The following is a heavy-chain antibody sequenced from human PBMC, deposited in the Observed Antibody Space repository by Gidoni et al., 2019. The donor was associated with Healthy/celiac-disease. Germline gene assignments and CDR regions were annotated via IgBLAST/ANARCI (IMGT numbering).Heavy chain of an antibody. D-gene: IGHD4-17*01. CDR1: GGSSSGYY. J-gene: IGHJ6*02. CDR2: INHSGST. CDR3: ARGDYGDYVSYYGMDV. V-gene: IGHV4-34*01. Sequence: QVHLPQWGAALLKPSEPLSLTCAVYGGSSSGYYWSWIRQPPGKGLEWIWEINHSGSTNYHPYLKSRGTISVDTSKNQFSLKLSYVTAADTAVYYCARGDYGDYVSYYGMDVWGQGTTVTVSS.